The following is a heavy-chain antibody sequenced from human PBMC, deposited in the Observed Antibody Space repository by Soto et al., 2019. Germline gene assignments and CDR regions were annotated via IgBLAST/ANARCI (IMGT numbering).Heavy chain of an antibody. CDR3: ARGHSGYDLYYYYYGMDV. Sequence: LRLSGAASGFTFSSDGMHWVRHAPVNGLELVAVIWYDGSNKYYADSVKGRFTISRDNSKNTLYLQMNSLRAEDTAVYYCARGHSGYDLYYYYYGMDVWGQGTTVTVSS. J-gene: IGHJ6*02. V-gene: IGHV3-33*01. CDR1: GFTFSSDG. CDR2: IWYDGSNK. D-gene: IGHD5-12*01.